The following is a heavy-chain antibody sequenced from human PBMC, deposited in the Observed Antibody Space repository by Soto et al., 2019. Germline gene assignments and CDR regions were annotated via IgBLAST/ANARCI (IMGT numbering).Heavy chain of an antibody. V-gene: IGHV1-2*02. CDR2: INPNSGGT. CDR3: ARARSGSYYNNPYYYGMDV. D-gene: IGHD3-10*01. Sequence: ASVKVSCKASGYTFAGYYMHWVRQAPGQGLEWMGWINPNSGGTNYAQKFQGRVTMTRDTSISTAYMELSRLRSDDTAVYYCARARSGSYYNNPYYYGMDVWGQGTTVTVSS. J-gene: IGHJ6*02. CDR1: GYTFAGYY.